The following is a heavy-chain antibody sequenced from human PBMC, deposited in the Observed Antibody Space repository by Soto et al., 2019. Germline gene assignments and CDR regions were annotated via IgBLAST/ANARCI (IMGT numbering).Heavy chain of an antibody. CDR2: IYSTGRT. J-gene: IGHJ4*02. D-gene: IGHD1-26*01. CDR3: AREYSNSPEAFDY. V-gene: IGHV4-61*08. Sequence: XETLSLTCTVAGCSVNSDDYYWSWIRQPPGKGLEWIGYIYSTGRTNYNPSLMSRVTISLDTSRNQFSLKLSSVTAADTAVFYCAREYSNSPEAFDYWGQGTLVTVSS. CDR1: GCSVNSDDYY.